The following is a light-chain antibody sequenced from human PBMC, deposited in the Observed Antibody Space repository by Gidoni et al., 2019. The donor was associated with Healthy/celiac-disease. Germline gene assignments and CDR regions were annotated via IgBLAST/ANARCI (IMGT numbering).Light chain of an antibody. CDR3: QQYGSSPWYT. Sequence: ELVLTQSPGTLSLSPGDRATLSCRASQSVSSSYLAWYQQKPGQAPRLLIYGASSRATGIPDRFSGSGSGTDFTLTISRLEPEDFAVYYCQQYGSSPWYTFGQGTKLEIK. CDR2: GAS. V-gene: IGKV3-20*01. CDR1: QSVSSSY. J-gene: IGKJ2*01.